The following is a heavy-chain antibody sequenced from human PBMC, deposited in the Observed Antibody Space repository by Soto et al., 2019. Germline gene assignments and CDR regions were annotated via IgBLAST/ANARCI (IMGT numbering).Heavy chain of an antibody. V-gene: IGHV4-31*03. CDR2: IYDSVNT. CDR1: GDSLSRGGHY. D-gene: IGHD3-9*01. J-gene: IGHJ4*02. Sequence: KHSETLSLNCTVSGDSLSRGGHYWSWNRQHPGKGLEWIGHIYDSVNTYYSPSLRSRVTISADMSKNQFSLNLRSVTAADTAVYYCARVDHRAYFVILTYYCGQGTLVTVSS. CDR3: ARVDHRAYFVILTYY.